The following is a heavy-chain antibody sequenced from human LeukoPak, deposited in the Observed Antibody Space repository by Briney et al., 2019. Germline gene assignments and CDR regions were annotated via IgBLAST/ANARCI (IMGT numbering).Heavy chain of an antibody. CDR1: GFTFSSYA. V-gene: IGHV3-23*01. D-gene: IGHD3-22*01. CDR2: ISGRGGST. CDR3: AKDHYYDSSGYSNWFDP. Sequence: PGGSLRLSCAASGFTFSSYAMSWVRQAPGKGLEWVSAISGRGGSTYYADSVKGRFTISRDNSKNTLYLQMNSLRAEDTAVYYCAKDHYYDSSGYSNWFDPWGQGTLVTVSS. J-gene: IGHJ5*02.